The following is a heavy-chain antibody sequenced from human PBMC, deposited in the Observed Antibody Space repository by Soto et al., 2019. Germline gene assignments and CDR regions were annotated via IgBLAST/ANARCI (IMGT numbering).Heavy chain of an antibody. CDR1: AFTLSGRS. V-gene: IGHV3-74*01. CDR3: ARGWFGPDV. Sequence: EVQLVESGGGLVQPGGSLRLSCAASAFTLSGRSMHWVRQAPGKGLVWVSGIDNAGTDSTYADSVKGRFTSSRDNAKNMLYLQMNSLRVEDTAVYYCARGWFGPDVWGKGTTFTVSS. CDR2: IDNAGTDS. D-gene: IGHD3-10*01. J-gene: IGHJ6*04.